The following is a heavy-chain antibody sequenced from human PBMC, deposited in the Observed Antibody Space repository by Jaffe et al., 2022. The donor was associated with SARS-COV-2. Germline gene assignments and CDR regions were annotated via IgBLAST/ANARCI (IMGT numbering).Heavy chain of an antibody. Sequence: EVQLVESGGGLVQPGGSLRLSCAVSGFTFTTYWMHWVRQTPGKGLVWVSHINTDGTVTSYADSVKGRFTISRDNAKNTLYLQMNSLRAEDTAVYYCIRGSPMRVTEYFHHWGQGTLVTVSS. D-gene: IGHD3-10*01. J-gene: IGHJ1*01. CDR2: INTDGTVT. V-gene: IGHV3-74*01. CDR1: GFTFTTYW. CDR3: IRGSPMRVTEYFHH.